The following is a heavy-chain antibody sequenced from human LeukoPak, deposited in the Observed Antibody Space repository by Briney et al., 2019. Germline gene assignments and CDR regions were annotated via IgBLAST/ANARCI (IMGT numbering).Heavy chain of an antibody. CDR2: ISISSSTI. Sequence: GGSLRLSCAASGFTFSSYWMSWVRQAPGKGLEWVSYISISSSTIYYADSVKGRFTISRDNAKNSLYLQMNSLRAEDTAVYYCARAGRYYDSSGYYYDYWGQGTLVTVSS. CDR3: ARAGRYYDSSGYYYDY. D-gene: IGHD3-22*01. CDR1: GFTFSSYW. J-gene: IGHJ4*02. V-gene: IGHV3-48*01.